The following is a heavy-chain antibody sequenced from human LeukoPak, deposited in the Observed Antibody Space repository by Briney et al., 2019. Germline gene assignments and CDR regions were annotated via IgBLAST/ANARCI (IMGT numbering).Heavy chain of an antibody. CDR1: GYTFTSYD. V-gene: IGHV1-8*01. CDR2: MNPNSGNT. D-gene: IGHD3-10*01. J-gene: IGHJ3*02. Sequence: ASVKVSCKASGYTFTSYDINWVRQATGQGLEWMGWMNPNSGNTGYAQKFQGRVTMTRNTSISTAYMELSSLRSEDTAVYYCAKDLTMVRGVIVLPPDAFDIWGQGTMVTVSS. CDR3: AKDLTMVRGVIVLPPDAFDI.